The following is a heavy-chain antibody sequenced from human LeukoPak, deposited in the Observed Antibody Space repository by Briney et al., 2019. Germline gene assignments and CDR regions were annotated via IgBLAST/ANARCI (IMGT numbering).Heavy chain of an antibody. V-gene: IGHV4-4*07. Sequence: SESLSLTCTVSGGSISSCYWSWIRQPAGKGLEWIGRIYTSGSTNYNPSLKSRVTMSVDTSKNEFSLKLSSVTAADTAVYYCARGVGVVVPAAMVNWFDPWGQGTLVTVSS. CDR2: IYTSGST. CDR1: GGSISSCY. D-gene: IGHD2-2*01. CDR3: ARGVGVVVPAAMVNWFDP. J-gene: IGHJ5*02.